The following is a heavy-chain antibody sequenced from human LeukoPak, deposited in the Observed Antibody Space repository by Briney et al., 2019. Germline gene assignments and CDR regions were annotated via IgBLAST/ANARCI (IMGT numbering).Heavy chain of an antibody. CDR3: ARASLIFRDVSPFDP. D-gene: IGHD2-21*02. Sequence: ASVKVSCKASGYTFTGYYMHWVRQAPGQRLEWMGWINAGNGNTKYSQKFQGRVTITRDTSASTAYMELSSLRSEDTAVYYCARASLIFRDVSPFDPWGQGTLVTVSS. J-gene: IGHJ5*02. CDR1: GYTFTGYY. CDR2: INAGNGNT. V-gene: IGHV1-3*01.